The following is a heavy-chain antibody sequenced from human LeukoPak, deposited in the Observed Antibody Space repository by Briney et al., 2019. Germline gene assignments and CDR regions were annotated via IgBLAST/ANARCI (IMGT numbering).Heavy chain of an antibody. CDR2: IRYDGSHE. J-gene: IGHJ4*01. D-gene: IGHD1-26*01. V-gene: IGHV3-30*02. Sequence: GGSLRLSCVASGFTFDDYGISWVRQAPGKGLEWVAFIRYDGSHEYYADSVKGRFTISRDNSKNTLYLQMNSVRSEDTALYYCAKPSGSGVDYWGQGTRVTVSS. CDR3: AKPSGSGVDY. CDR1: GFTFDDYG.